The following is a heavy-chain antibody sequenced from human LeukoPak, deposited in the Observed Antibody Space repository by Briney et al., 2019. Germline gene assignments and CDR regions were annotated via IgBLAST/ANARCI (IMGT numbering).Heavy chain of an antibody. CDR3: AKVLPGYSSGRDAFDI. D-gene: IGHD6-19*01. J-gene: IGHJ3*02. V-gene: IGHV3-23*01. Sequence: GGSPRLSCAASGFTFSSYGMSWVRQAPGKGLEWVSAISGSGGSTYYADSVKGRFTISRDNSKNTLYLQMNSLRAEDTAVYYCAKVLPGYSSGRDAFDIWGQGTLVTVSS. CDR2: ISGSGGST. CDR1: GFTFSSYG.